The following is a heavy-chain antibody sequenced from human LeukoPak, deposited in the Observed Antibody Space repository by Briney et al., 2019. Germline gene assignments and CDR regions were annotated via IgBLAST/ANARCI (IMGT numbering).Heavy chain of an antibody. CDR1: GFTFSSYS. D-gene: IGHD3-22*01. Sequence: GGSLRLSCAASGFTFSSYSMNWVPQAPGKGLEWVSSISSSSRYIYYADSVKGRFTISRDNAKNSLYLQMNSLRAEDTAVYYCARDSYYDSSGAIDYWGQGTLVTVSS. CDR3: ARDSYYDSSGAIDY. J-gene: IGHJ4*02. CDR2: ISSSSRYI. V-gene: IGHV3-21*01.